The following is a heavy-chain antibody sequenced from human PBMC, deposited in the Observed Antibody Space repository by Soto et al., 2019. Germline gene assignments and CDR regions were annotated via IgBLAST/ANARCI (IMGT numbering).Heavy chain of an antibody. V-gene: IGHV3-30-3*01. J-gene: IGHJ3*02. Sequence: QVQLVESGGGVVQPGRSLRLSCAASGFTFSSYAMHWVRQAPGKGLEWVAVISYDGSNKYYADSVKGRFTISRDNSKNTLYLLMNSLRAEDTAVYYCARAMTTVTLGAFDIWGQGTMVTVSS. CDR3: ARAMTTVTLGAFDI. CDR1: GFTFSSYA. D-gene: IGHD4-4*01. CDR2: ISYDGSNK.